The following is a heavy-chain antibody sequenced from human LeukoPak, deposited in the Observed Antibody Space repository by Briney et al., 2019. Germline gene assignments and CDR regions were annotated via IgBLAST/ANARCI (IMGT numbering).Heavy chain of an antibody. D-gene: IGHD6-19*01. Sequence: GGSLRLSCAASGFTVSSNYMSWVRQAPGKGLEWVAVIWYDGSNKYYADSVKGRFTISRDNSKNTLYLQMNSLRAEDTAVYYCAKGQAVAGTGWFDPWGQGTLVTVSS. CDR1: GFTVSSNY. CDR2: IWYDGSNK. CDR3: AKGQAVAGTGWFDP. V-gene: IGHV3-33*06. J-gene: IGHJ5*02.